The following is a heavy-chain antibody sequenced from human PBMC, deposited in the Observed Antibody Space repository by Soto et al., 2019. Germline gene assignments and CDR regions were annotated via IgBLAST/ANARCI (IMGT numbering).Heavy chain of an antibody. D-gene: IGHD3-3*01. CDR2: IYYSGST. V-gene: IGHV4-39*01. CDR1: GGSISSSSYY. Sequence: SETLSLTCTVSGGSISSSSYYWGWIRQPPGKGLEWIGSIYYSGSTYYNPSLKSRVTISVDTSKNQFSLKRSSVTAADTAVYYCARGSPSIFGVVVSAFDIWGQGTMVTVSS. J-gene: IGHJ3*02. CDR3: ARGSPSIFGVVVSAFDI.